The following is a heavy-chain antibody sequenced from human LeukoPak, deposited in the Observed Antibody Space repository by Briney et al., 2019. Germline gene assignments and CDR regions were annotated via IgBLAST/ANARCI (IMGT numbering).Heavy chain of an antibody. CDR3: ARGRYSSSHIYYYYYGMDV. D-gene: IGHD6-6*01. Sequence: PSETLSLTCAVYGGSFSAYYWSWIRQPPGKGLEWIGEINHSGSTNYNPSLKSRVTISVDTSKSQFSLKLSSVTAADTAVYYCARGRYSSSHIYYYYYGMDVWGQGTTVTVSS. CDR2: INHSGST. J-gene: IGHJ6*02. V-gene: IGHV4-34*01. CDR1: GGSFSAYY.